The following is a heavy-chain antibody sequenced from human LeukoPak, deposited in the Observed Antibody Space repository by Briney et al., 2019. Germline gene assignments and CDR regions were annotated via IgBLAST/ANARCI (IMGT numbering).Heavy chain of an antibody. CDR1: GYSFTSYW. V-gene: IGHV5-51*01. CDR3: ARGIGYRSYFDD. D-gene: IGHD5-18*01. J-gene: IGHJ4*02. CDR2: IYPGDSDT. Sequence: GESLKTSCKGSGYSFTSYWFGWVRQMHGKGLGGMGIIYPGDSDTRYSPCFQGQFTISADKSISTAYLQGSSLKASDTAMYYCARGIGYRSYFDDWGQGTLVTVSS.